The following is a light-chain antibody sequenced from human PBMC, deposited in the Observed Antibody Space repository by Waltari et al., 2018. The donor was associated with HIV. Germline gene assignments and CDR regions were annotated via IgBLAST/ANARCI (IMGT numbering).Light chain of an antibody. Sequence: AVTQPASVSGLPGQSTTISCPGDAPDFSLYKFVSWYQQHSGKPPRLILYDVDSRASGVSDRFSGSMSGNTASLTISGLRAEDEGHYYCASFTGDNTVMFGGGTEVTVL. J-gene: IGLJ3*02. CDR3: ASFTGDNTVM. V-gene: IGLV2-14*03. CDR2: DVD. CDR1: APDFSLYKF.